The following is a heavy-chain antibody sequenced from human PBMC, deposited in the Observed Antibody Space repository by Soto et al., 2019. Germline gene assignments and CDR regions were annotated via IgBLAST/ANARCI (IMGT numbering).Heavy chain of an antibody. CDR2: ISAHNGNT. V-gene: IGHV1-18*01. Sequence: QVHLVQSGAEVKKPGASVKVSCKGSGYAFTTYGITWVRQAPGQGLEWMGWISAHNGNTNYAQKLQGRVTVTRDTSNRTAYMVRSSHTSDYTAVYYCARGRYGDYWGQGTLVTVSS. CDR1: GYAFTTYG. J-gene: IGHJ4*02. CDR3: ARGRYGDY. D-gene: IGHD1-1*01.